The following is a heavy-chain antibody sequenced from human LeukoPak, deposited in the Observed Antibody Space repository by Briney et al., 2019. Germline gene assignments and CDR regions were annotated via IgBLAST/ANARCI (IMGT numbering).Heavy chain of an antibody. Sequence: PGGSLRLSCAASGFTFSSYARSWVRQAPGKGLEWVSAISGSGGSTYYADSVKGRFTISRDNSKNTLYLQMNSLRAEDTAVYYCAKDFDRVGAPPPPSFGAFDIWGQGTMVTVSS. CDR1: GFTFSSYA. CDR3: AKDFDRVGAPPPPSFGAFDI. J-gene: IGHJ3*02. V-gene: IGHV3-23*01. CDR2: ISGSGGST. D-gene: IGHD1-26*01.